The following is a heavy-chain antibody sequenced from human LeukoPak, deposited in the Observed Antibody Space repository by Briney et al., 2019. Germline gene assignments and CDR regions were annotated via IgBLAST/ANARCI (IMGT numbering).Heavy chain of an antibody. Sequence: LSLTCAVYGGSFSGYYWSWIRQAPGKGLEWVSYISSSGSTIYYADSVKGRFTISRDNAKNSLYPQMNSLRAEDTAVYYCARQAIAVAGTLGSYYFDYWGQGTLVTVSS. CDR1: GGSFSGYY. CDR3: ARQAIAVAGTLGSYYFDY. V-gene: IGHV3-11*04. D-gene: IGHD6-19*01. J-gene: IGHJ4*02. CDR2: ISSSGSTI.